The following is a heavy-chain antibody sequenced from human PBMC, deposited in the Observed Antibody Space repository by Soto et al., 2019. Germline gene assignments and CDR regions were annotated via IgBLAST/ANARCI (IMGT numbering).Heavy chain of an antibody. CDR1: GYSFTNYG. CDR2: ISAYNGNT. V-gene: IGHV1-18*01. J-gene: IGHJ6*03. Sequence: QDQLVQSGVEVKKPGASVKVSCKASGYSFTNYGITWVRQAPGQVFEWMGWISAYNGNTNYAQKFQGRVTMTTDASTSTAYVELRSLRSDDTAVYYCARDRGVAPPVAGNTHYYYYMDVWGKGTTVTVSS. D-gene: IGHD6-19*01. CDR3: ARDRGVAPPVAGNTHYYYYMDV.